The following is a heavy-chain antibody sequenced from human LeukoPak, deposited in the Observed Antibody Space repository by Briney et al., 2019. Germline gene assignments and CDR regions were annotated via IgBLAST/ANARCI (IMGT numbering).Heavy chain of an antibody. CDR2: MNPDVGGA. Sequence: ASVKVSCKASGHTFTGYYVYWVRQAPGQGLEWMGWMNPDVGGANFPQKFQGRVTVTSDPAISAAYMELRRLRSDDTAVYYCARGVFGESLESWGQGTLVTVSS. D-gene: IGHD3-10*02. V-gene: IGHV1-2*02. CDR3: ARGVFGESLES. J-gene: IGHJ4*02. CDR1: GHTFTGYY.